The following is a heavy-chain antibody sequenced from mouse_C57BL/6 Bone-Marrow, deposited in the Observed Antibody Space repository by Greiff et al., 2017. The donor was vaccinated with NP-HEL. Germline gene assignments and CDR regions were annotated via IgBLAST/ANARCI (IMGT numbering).Heavy chain of an antibody. V-gene: IGHV5-4*01. CDR2: ISDGGSYT. CDR3: ARDSGYGYDDFDY. J-gene: IGHJ2*01. Sequence: EVQLVESGGGLVKPGGSLKLSCAASGFTFSSYAMSWVRQTPEKRLEWVATISDGGSYTYYPDNVKGRFTISRDNAKNNLYLQMSHLKSEDTAMYYCARDSGYGYDDFDYWGQGTTLTVSS. D-gene: IGHD2-2*01. CDR1: GFTFSSYA.